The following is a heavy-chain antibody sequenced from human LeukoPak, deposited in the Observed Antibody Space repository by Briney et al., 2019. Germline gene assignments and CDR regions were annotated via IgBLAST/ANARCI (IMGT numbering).Heavy chain of an antibody. CDR2: IWYDGSDK. J-gene: IGHJ4*02. D-gene: IGHD1-26*01. V-gene: IGHV3-33*01. CDR3: ARPRDSGSYYFDY. Sequence: GGSLRLSCAASGFTFSSYGMHWVRQAPGKGLEWVAIIWYDGSDKYYADSVKGRFTISRDNSKNTLYLQMNSLRVEDTAVYYCARPRDSGSYYFDYWGQGTLVTVSS. CDR1: GFTFSSYG.